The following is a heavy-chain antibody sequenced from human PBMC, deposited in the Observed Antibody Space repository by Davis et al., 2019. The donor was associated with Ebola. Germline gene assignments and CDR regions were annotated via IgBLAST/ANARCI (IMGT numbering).Heavy chain of an antibody. Sequence: GESLKISCAASGFTFSRHTMNWVRLAPGRGLEWVSSISSSGNYIYYADSVKGRFTVSRDNANSSLYLQMNSLRDEDTAVYYCARGLHGGADYWGQGTHVTVS. V-gene: IGHV3-21*01. J-gene: IGHJ4*02. D-gene: IGHD2-15*01. CDR3: ARGLHGGADY. CDR2: ISSSGNYI. CDR1: GFTFSRHT.